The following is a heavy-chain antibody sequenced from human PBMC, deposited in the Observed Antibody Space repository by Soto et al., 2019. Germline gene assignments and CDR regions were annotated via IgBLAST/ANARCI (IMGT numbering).Heavy chain of an antibody. CDR1: GFTFSSYA. Sequence: PGGSLRLSCAASGFTFSSYAMSWVRQAPGKGLEWVSALSGSGGRTYYADSVKGRFTISRHNSKNTLYLQMNSLGAEDTAVYYCAKVWLRGYCSGGSCYDFDYWGQGTLVTVSS. V-gene: IGHV3-23*01. J-gene: IGHJ4*02. CDR2: LSGSGGRT. CDR3: AKVWLRGYCSGGSCYDFDY. D-gene: IGHD2-15*01.